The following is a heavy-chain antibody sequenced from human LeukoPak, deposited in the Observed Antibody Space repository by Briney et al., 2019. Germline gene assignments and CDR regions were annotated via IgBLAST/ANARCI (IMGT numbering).Heavy chain of an antibody. J-gene: IGHJ4*02. V-gene: IGHV4-39*01. CDR1: GGSIRTNSYY. CDR2: VYYSGST. CDR3: ARPSGNYHGSSFDY. D-gene: IGHD1-26*01. Sequence: WETLSLTCTVSGGSIRTNSYYWDWIRQPPGKGPEWIGSVYYSGSTYSNPTLKSRVTMSVDASKNQFSLKLSSVTAADTAVYYCARPSGNYHGSSFDYWGQGTLVTVSS.